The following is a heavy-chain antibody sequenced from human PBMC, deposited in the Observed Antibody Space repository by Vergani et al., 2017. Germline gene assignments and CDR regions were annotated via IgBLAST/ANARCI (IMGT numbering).Heavy chain of an antibody. CDR3: AGEGGRLYFDY. V-gene: IGHV3-7*01. Sequence: EVQLVESGGGLVQPGGSLRLSCAASGFTFSRYWMSWVRQAPGKGLEWVANIKQDGSEKYYVDSVKGRFTISRDNAKNSLYLQMNSLRAEDTAVYYCAGEGGRLYFDYWSQGTLVTVSS. J-gene: IGHJ4*02. D-gene: IGHD1-26*01. CDR1: GFTFSRYW. CDR2: IKQDGSEK.